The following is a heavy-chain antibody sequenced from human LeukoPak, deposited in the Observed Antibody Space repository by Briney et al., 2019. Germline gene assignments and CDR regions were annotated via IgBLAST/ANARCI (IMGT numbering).Heavy chain of an antibody. D-gene: IGHD3-22*01. Sequence: PGESLRLSCAASGFTFSSDAMSWDRQAPGKGLEWVSAISGSGGSTYYADSVKGRFTISRDNSKNTLYLQMNSLRAEDTAVYYCAKDYYDSSGYIERFDYWGQGTLVTVSS. V-gene: IGHV3-23*01. CDR1: GFTFSSDA. CDR2: ISGSGGST. CDR3: AKDYYDSSGYIERFDY. J-gene: IGHJ4*02.